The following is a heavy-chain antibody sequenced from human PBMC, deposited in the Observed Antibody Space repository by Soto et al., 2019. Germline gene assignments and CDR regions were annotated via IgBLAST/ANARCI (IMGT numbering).Heavy chain of an antibody. CDR3: ATSFRYFDN. CDR1: GFTPTTTP. CDR2: ISGTASRT. V-gene: IGHV3-23*01. Sequence: GSLRLACSVSGFTPTTTPLSWVRQPPGKGLEWVTTISGTASRTYYVDSVKGRFFISRDNSKNTVTLQMNNLTLDDTAVYYCATSFRYFDNWGQGTRVTVSS. D-gene: IGHD3-9*01. J-gene: IGHJ4*02.